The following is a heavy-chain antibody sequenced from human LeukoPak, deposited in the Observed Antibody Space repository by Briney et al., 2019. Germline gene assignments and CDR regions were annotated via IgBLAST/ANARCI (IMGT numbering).Heavy chain of an antibody. J-gene: IGHJ4*02. D-gene: IGHD1-26*01. CDR1: GVSFSGYY. V-gene: IGHV4-34*01. Sequence: PSETLSLTCAAYGVSFSGYYWSWIRQPPGKGLEWIGELNHSGSNNYNPSLKSRVTISVDTTKNQFSLKLSSVTAADTAVYYCATHNWIVGASFDYWGQGTLVTVSS. CDR3: ATHNWIVGASFDY. CDR2: LNHSGSN.